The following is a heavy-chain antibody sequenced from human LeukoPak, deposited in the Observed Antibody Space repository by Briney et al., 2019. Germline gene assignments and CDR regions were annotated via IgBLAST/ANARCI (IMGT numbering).Heavy chain of an antibody. D-gene: IGHD2-15*01. J-gene: IGHJ4*02. CDR3: ARSSYCSGGSCYFDY. Sequence: GESLKISCKGSGYSFTSYWIGWVRQMPGKGLEWMGIIYPGDSDTRYSPSFQGQVTISAGKSISTAYLQWSSLKASDTAMYYCARSSYCSGGSCYFDYWGQGTLVTVSS. V-gene: IGHV5-51*01. CDR2: IYPGDSDT. CDR1: GYSFTSYW.